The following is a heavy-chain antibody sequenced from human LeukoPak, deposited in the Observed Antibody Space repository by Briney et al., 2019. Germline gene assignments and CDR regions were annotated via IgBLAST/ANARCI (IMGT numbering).Heavy chain of an antibody. CDR2: ISWNSGSI. J-gene: IGHJ4*02. Sequence: GGSLRLSCAASGFTFDDYAMHWVRQAPGKGLEWVSGISWNSGSIGYADSVKGRFTISRDNAKNSLYLQMNSLRAEDTAVYYCARDSMVRGVITGDYWGQGILVTVSS. V-gene: IGHV3-9*01. CDR3: ARDSMVRGVITGDY. D-gene: IGHD3-10*01. CDR1: GFTFDDYA.